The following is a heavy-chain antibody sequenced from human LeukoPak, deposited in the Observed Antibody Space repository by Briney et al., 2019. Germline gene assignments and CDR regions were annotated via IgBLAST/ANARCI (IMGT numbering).Heavy chain of an antibody. Sequence: SETLSLTCNVSGDSIINNNFYWAWIRQTPGKGLEWIASIFHSGSTNYNPSLKGRATISVDTSKNQFSLKLSSVTAADTAVYYCARESSVPYRGNWFDPWGQGTLVTVSS. V-gene: IGHV4-39*07. J-gene: IGHJ5*02. D-gene: IGHD1-26*01. CDR1: GDSIINNNFY. CDR3: ARESSVPYRGNWFDP. CDR2: IFHSGST.